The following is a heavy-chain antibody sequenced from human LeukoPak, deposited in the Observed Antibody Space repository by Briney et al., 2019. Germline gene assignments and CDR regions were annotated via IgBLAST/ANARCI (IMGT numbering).Heavy chain of an antibody. D-gene: IGHD3-22*01. J-gene: IGHJ6*03. V-gene: IGHV1-2*02. Sequence: ASVKVSCKASGYTFTDYYMHWVRQAPGQGLEWMGWINPNSGDTNYAQKLQGRVTMTRDTSISTAYMELSSLRSDDTAVYYCASDYSDSSGLGYYYYYMDVWGKGTTVTVSS. CDR2: INPNSGDT. CDR3: ASDYSDSSGLGYYYYYMDV. CDR1: GYTFTDYY.